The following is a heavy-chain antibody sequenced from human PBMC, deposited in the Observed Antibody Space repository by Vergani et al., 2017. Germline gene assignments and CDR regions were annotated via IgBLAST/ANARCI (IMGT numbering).Heavy chain of an antibody. J-gene: IGHJ5*02. Sequence: EVQLLESGGGLVQPGGSLRLSCAASGFTFSSYAMSWVRQAPGKGLEWVSAISGSGGSTYYAESVKGRFTISRDNSKNTLYLQMNSLRAEDTAVYYCAKAVLGAAIDEGLFDPWGQGTLVTVSS. D-gene: IGHD1-26*01. CDR1: GFTFSSYA. V-gene: IGHV3-23*01. CDR3: AKAVLGAAIDEGLFDP. CDR2: ISGSGGST.